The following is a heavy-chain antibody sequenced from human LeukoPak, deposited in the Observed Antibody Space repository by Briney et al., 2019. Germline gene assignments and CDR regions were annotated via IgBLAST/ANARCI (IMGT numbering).Heavy chain of an antibody. Sequence: ASVKVSCKASGYTFTSYGMSWVRQAPGQGLEWMGWISAYNGSTNYAQKLQGRVTMTTDTSTSTAYIELRSLRPDDTAVYYCARDFTVAGVPGGYWGQGTLVTVSS. CDR1: GYTFTSYG. J-gene: IGHJ4*02. V-gene: IGHV1-18*01. D-gene: IGHD6-19*01. CDR3: ARDFTVAGVPGGY. CDR2: ISAYNGST.